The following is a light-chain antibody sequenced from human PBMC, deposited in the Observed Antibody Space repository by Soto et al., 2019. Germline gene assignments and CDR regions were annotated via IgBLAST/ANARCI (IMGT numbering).Light chain of an antibody. CDR2: EVS. J-gene: IGLJ3*02. CDR3: SSYTSSNTWV. Sequence: QSALTQPASVSGSPGQSITISCTGTSSDVGGYNYVSWYQQHPGKAPKFMIYEVSSRPSGVSDRFSGSKSGNTASLTISGLQAEDEADYYCSSYTSSNTWVFGGGTKVTVL. V-gene: IGLV2-14*01. CDR1: SSDVGGYNY.